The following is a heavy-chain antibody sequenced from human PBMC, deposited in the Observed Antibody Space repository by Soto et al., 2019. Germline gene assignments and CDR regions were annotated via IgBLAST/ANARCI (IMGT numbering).Heavy chain of an antibody. D-gene: IGHD2-21*01. CDR3: AMSDGPYLCYVIDV. V-gene: IGHV1-69*01. J-gene: IGHJ6*02. CDR2: INPRLGST. Sequence: QVQVEQSGAEVKKPGSSLKVSCKTSGGPFSSQAFNWVRQARGHGLEWMGGINPRLGSTTYAQKFQDRVTFTADDSTSTVCMELRSLRSEDSDTYFCAMSDGPYLCYVIDVWGRGTTVTVSS. CDR1: GGPFSSQA.